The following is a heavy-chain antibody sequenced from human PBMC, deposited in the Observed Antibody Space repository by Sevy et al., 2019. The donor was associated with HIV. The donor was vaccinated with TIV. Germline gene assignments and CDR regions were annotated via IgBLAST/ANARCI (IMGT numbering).Heavy chain of an antibody. V-gene: IGHV4-59*08. J-gene: IGHJ4*02. D-gene: IGHD1-26*01. CDR3: AGENAWGRGYS. Sequence: SETLSLTCTVSGGSITSLYWNWIRQPPGKGLEWIANIYYNGHINYTPSLKSRVTLSLDTSKNQFSMRLSSVTAADTAMYYCAGENAWGRGYSWGQGTLVTVSS. CDR2: IYYNGHI. CDR1: GGSITSLY.